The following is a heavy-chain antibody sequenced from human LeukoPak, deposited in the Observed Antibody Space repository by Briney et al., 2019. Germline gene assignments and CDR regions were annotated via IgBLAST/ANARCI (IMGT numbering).Heavy chain of an antibody. V-gene: IGHV3-30-3*01. CDR1: GFTFSSYA. CDR2: ISYDGSNK. Sequence: GGSLRLSCAASGFTFSSYAMHWVRQAPGKGLEWVAVISYDGSNKYYADSVKGRFTISRDNSKNTLYLQMNSLRDEDTAVYYCARESGSWFDPWGQGTPVTVSS. J-gene: IGHJ5*02. D-gene: IGHD1-26*01. CDR3: ARESGSWFDP.